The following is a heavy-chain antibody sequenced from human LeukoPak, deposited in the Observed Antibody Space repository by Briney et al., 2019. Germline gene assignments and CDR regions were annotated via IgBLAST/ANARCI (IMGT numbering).Heavy chain of an antibody. CDR2: IYSTGST. V-gene: IGHV4-4*07. J-gene: IGHJ4*02. CDR3: ARGIADPYSFDS. D-gene: IGHD6-13*01. CDR1: GGSINFYY. Sequence: SETLSLTCTVSGGSINFYYWSWIRQPAGKGLEWIGRIYSTGSTNYSPSLKSRVTMSVDKSKNQFSLNLSSVTPADTAVYYCARGIADPYSFDSWGQGTPVTVSS.